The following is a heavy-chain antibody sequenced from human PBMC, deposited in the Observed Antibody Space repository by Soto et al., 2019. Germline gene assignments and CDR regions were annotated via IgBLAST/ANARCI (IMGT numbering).Heavy chain of an antibody. V-gene: IGHV2-5*02. CDR1: GFSLTSGVG. Sequence: QITLKESGPTLVRPPQTLTLTCTFSGFSLTSGVGVGWIRQPPGKALEWLALIYWDDDKRYSPSLKNRLTITHDTANKPVVLTKTNVGPVDKGKYFCAHIDPENVTVGGHGGFDYWGQGTLVTVSS. CDR3: AHIDPENVTVGGHGGFDY. J-gene: IGHJ4*02. CDR2: IYWDDDK. D-gene: IGHD2-21*02.